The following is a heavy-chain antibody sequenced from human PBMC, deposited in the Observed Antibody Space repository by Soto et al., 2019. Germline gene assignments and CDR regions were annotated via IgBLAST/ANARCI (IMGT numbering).Heavy chain of an antibody. Sequence: GGSLRLSCAASGFTFSSYWMSWVRQAPGKGLEWVANIKQDGSEKYYVDCVKGRFTTTRDNAKNSLYLQMTSLRAEDTAVYYCARTTGYSSGWYKGYYFDYWGQGTLVTVSS. CDR2: IKQDGSEK. J-gene: IGHJ4*02. D-gene: IGHD6-19*01. V-gene: IGHV3-7*01. CDR3: ARTTGYSSGWYKGYYFDY. CDR1: GFTFSSYW.